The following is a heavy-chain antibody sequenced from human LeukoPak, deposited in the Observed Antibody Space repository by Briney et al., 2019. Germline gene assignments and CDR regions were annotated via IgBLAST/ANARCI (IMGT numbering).Heavy chain of an antibody. CDR2: ISAYNGNT. V-gene: IGHV1-18*01. J-gene: IGHJ6*03. Sequence: ASVKVSCKASGYTFTSYGISWVRQAPGQGLEWMGWISAYNGNTNYAQKLQGRVTMTTDTSTSTAYMELRSLRSDDTAVYYCARSSSLDSSGYYSLGGYYYYMDVWGKGTTVTVSS. D-gene: IGHD3-22*01. CDR1: GYTFTSYG. CDR3: ARSSSLDSSGYYSLGGYYYYMDV.